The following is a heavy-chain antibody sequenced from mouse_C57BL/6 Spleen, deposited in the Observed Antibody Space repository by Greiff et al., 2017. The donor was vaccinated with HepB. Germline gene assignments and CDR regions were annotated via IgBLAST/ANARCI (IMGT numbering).Heavy chain of an antibody. CDR3: ARRSSWGYFDV. J-gene: IGHJ1*03. CDR1: GFTFSSYA. CDR2: ISDGGSYT. V-gene: IGHV5-4*01. Sequence: EVQGVESGGGLVKPGGSLKLSCAASGFTFSSYAMSWVRQTPEKRLEWVATISDGGSYTYYPDNAKNNLYLQMSHLKSEDTAMYYCARRSSWGYFDVWGTGTTVTVSS. D-gene: IGHD1-1*01.